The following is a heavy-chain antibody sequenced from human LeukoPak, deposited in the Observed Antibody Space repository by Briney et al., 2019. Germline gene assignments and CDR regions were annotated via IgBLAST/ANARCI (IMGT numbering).Heavy chain of an antibody. CDR2: IKNDGYET. CDR3: ASDRVYYGLDV. CDR1: GFTFSSYW. J-gene: IGHJ6*02. V-gene: IGHV3-74*01. Sequence: GGSLRLSCAASGFTFSSYWMHWVRQAPGKGLMWVSRIKNDGYETNYADSVKGRFTISRDNAKNTLYLQMNSLTVEDTAVYCCASDRVYYGLDVWGQGTTVSVSS.